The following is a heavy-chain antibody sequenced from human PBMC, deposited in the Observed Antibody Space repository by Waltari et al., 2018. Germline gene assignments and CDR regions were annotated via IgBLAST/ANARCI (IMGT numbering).Heavy chain of an antibody. V-gene: IGHV3-72*01. CDR3: VRDKQGGYFDY. CDR1: DWTSANDH. CDR2: IRNRARSFTT. Sequence: DVQVVESGGGLVQPGGPLTLPCAASDWTSANDHMNWVLQAPGKGLEWVGLIRNRARSFTTDYAASVEGRFAISRDDSKNSLYLQMNSLKTEDTAVYYCVRDKQGGYFDYWGQGTLVTVSS. J-gene: IGHJ4*02. D-gene: IGHD3-16*01.